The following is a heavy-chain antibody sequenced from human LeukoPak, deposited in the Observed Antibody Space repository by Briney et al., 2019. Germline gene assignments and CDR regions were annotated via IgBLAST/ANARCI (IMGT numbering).Heavy chain of an antibody. CDR2: ISSSSNCI. CDR1: GFIFSSYS. J-gene: IGHJ5*02. V-gene: IGHV3-21*01. CDR3: ARDPSSGWYLKGWFDP. Sequence: PGGSLRLSCAASGFIFSSYSMNWVRQAPGKGLEWVSSISSSSNCIYYADSVKGRFTISRDNAKSSLYLQMNSLRAEDTAVYYCARDPSSGWYLKGWFDPWGQGTLVTVSS. D-gene: IGHD6-19*01.